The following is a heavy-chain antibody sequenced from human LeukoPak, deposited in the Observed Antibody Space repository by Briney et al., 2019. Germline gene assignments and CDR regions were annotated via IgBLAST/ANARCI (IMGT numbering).Heavy chain of an antibody. CDR2: IRYDGSNK. Sequence: PGGSLRLSCAASGFTFSSYGMHWVRQAPGKGLEWVAFIRYDGSNKYYADSVKGRFTISRDNSKNTLYLQMNSLRAEDTAVYYCTSRPLLSYYGSGRTRSDYWGQGTLVTVSS. CDR1: GFTFSSYG. CDR3: TSRPLLSYYGSGRTRSDY. J-gene: IGHJ4*02. V-gene: IGHV3-30*02. D-gene: IGHD3-10*01.